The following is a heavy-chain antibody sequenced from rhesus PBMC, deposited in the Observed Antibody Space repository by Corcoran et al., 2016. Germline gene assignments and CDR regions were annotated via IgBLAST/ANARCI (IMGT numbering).Heavy chain of an antibody. CDR1: GLSISTPGTG. CDR3: ARVDIAGTTFGDY. CDR2: IYWNDSK. J-gene: IGHJ4*01. D-gene: IGHD1-20*01. V-gene: IGHV2-95*01. Sequence: QVTLKESGPALVKPTQTLTLTCTFSGLSISTPGTGVGWFRQPPGKSLEWLASIYWNDSKYYSTSLKSRLTISKDTSKNQVVLTMTNMDPVDTATYYCARVDIAGTTFGDYWGQGVLVTVSS.